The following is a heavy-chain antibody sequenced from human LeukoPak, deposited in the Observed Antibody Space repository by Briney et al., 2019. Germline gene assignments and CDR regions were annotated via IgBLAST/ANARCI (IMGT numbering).Heavy chain of an antibody. CDR3: ARAFYYYDSSGSGDY. D-gene: IGHD3-22*01. CDR2: INPNSGGT. V-gene: IGHV1-2*02. J-gene: IGHJ4*02. CDR1: GYTFTGYY. Sequence: ASVKVSCKASGYTFTGYYMHWVRQAPGQGLEWMGWINPNSGGTNYAQKLQGRVTMTRDTTISTAYMELSRLRSDDTAVYYCARAFYYYDSSGSGDYWGQGTLVTVSS.